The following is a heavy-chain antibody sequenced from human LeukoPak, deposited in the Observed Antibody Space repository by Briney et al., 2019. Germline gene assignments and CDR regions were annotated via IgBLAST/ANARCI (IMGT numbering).Heavy chain of an antibody. D-gene: IGHD3-10*01. CDR1: GYSISSGYY. V-gene: IGHV4-38-2*02. CDR3: ARSSGSPESNFDY. Sequence: SETLSLTCTVSGYSISSGYYWGWIRQPPGKGLEWIGSIYHSGSTYYNPSLKSRVTISVDTSKNQFSLKLSSVTAADTAVYYCARSSGSPESNFDYWGQGTLVTVSS. J-gene: IGHJ4*02. CDR2: IYHSGST.